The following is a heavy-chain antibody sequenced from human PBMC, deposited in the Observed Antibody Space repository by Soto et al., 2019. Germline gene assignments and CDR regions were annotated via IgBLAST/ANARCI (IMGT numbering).Heavy chain of an antibody. CDR3: ATIRVRGGPLRFED. D-gene: IGHD5-12*01. V-gene: IGHV1-69*06. CDR1: GGLISKYS. CDR2: VLPISGST. J-gene: IGHJ4*01. Sequence: QVQLVQSGAEVRKPGSSVKVSCKTSGGLISKYSFNWVRQAPGQGLEWMGGVLPISGSTDYAQKFQGRLTITADRSTSTVYMELSRLRPEDTANYYCATIRVRGGPLRFEDGGQGMLISVSS.